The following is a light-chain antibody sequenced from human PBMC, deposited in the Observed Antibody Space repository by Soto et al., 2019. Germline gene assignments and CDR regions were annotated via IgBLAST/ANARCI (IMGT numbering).Light chain of an antibody. V-gene: IGKV3-11*01. CDR1: QSVSSY. CDR3: QQYGSSPYT. CDR2: DAS. J-gene: IGKJ2*01. Sequence: VLTQSPATLSLSPGERATLSCRASQSVSSYLAWYQQKPGQAPRLLIYDASNRATGIPARFSGSGSGTDFTLTISRLEPEDFAVYYCQQYGSSPYTFAQGTKVDIK.